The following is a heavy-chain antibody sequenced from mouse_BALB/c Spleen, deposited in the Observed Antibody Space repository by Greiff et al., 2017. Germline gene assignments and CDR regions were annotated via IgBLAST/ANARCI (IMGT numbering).Heavy chain of an antibody. D-gene: IGHD1-1*01. CDR2: INSNGGST. J-gene: IGHJ4*01. CDR3: PYGSSPLYYAMDY. CDR1: GFTFRSYG. V-gene: IGHV5-6-3*01. Sequence: EVMLVESGGGLVQPGGSLKLSCAASGFTFRSYGMSWVRQTPDKRLELVATINSNGGSTYYPDSVKGRFTISRDNAKNTLYLQMSSLKSEDTAMYYGPYGSSPLYYAMDYWGQGTSVTVSA.